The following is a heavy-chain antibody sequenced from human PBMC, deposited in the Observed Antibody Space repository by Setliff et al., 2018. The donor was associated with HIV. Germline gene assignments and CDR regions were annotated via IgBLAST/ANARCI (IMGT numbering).Heavy chain of an antibody. CDR2: INPNSGGT. J-gene: IGHJ6*02. Sequence: RASVMVSCKASGFSFNAFYMHWVRQAPGQGLEYMGWINPNSGGTNYAQKFQGWVTMTSDSSISTAYMELSRLKSDDTAVYYCARVEGYCDGVSCYSDYYGMDVWGQGTTVTVSS. V-gene: IGHV1-2*04. CDR3: ARVEGYCDGVSCYSDYYGMDV. CDR1: GFSFNAFY. D-gene: IGHD2-15*01.